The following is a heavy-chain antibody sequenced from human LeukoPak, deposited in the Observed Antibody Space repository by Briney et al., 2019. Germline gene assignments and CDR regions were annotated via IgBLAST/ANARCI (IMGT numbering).Heavy chain of an antibody. D-gene: IGHD3-3*01. CDR1: GYTLTELS. CDR2: FDPEDGET. CDR3: ATDGVLRFLEWLSLFNY. V-gene: IGHV1-24*01. Sequence: ASVKVSCKVSGYTLTELSMHWVRQAPGKGLEWMGGFDPEDGETIYAQKFQGRVTMTEDTSTDTAYMELSSLRSEDTAVYYCATDGVLRFLEWLSLFNYWGQGTLVTVSS. J-gene: IGHJ4*02.